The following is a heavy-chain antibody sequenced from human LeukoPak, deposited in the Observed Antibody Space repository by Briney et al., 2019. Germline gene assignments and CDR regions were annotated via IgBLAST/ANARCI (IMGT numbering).Heavy chain of an antibody. V-gene: IGHV4-39*07. D-gene: IGHD6-25*01. J-gene: IGHJ5*02. CDR2: LYYFGST. CDR1: GGSIISSTYY. Sequence: PAETLSLTCTVSGGSIISSTYYWGWLRQPPGKGLEWIGSLYYFGSTYYNPSLKSRLTISVDTSKNQFSLNLSSVTAADTAVYYCATEGGGPRWLDPWGQGTLVTVSS. CDR3: ATEGGGPRWLDP.